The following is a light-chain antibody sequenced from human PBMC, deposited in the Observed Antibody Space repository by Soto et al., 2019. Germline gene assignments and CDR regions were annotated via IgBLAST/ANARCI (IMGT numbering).Light chain of an antibody. J-gene: IGKJ5*01. Sequence: DIQMTQSPSSLSASVGDRVTITCRASQSISSYLNWYQQKPGKAPKLLIYAASSLQSGVPSRFSGSGSGTDLTLTISSLQPEDFATYYCQQSYSTPRFGQGTRLEIK. CDR2: AAS. CDR3: QQSYSTPR. V-gene: IGKV1-39*01. CDR1: QSISSY.